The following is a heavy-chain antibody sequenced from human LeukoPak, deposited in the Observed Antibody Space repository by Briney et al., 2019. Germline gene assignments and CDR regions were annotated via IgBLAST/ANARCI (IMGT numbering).Heavy chain of an antibody. V-gene: IGHV1-2*02. J-gene: IGHJ6*03. Sequence: GASVKVSCKASGYMFTGHYMHWVRQAPGQGLEWMGWINPNSGGTNYAQKFQGRVTMTRDTSISTAYMDLNRLRSDDTAVYYCARVVAVTGTPVYYMDVWGKGTTVTVSS. D-gene: IGHD6-19*01. CDR3: ARVVAVTGTPVYYMDV. CDR2: INPNSGGT. CDR1: GYMFTGHY.